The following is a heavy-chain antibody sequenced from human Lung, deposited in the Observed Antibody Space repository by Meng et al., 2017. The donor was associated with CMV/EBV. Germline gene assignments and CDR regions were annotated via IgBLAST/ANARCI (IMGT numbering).Heavy chain of an antibody. J-gene: IGHJ4*02. CDR2: IDWDDDK. D-gene: IGHD1-26*01. CDR3: ARIVGGSYYGD. Sequence: SGXXLVXPTQTLTLTCTFSGFSLSTSGMRVSWIRQPPGKALEWLARIDWDDDKFYSTSLKTRLTISKDTSKNQVVLTLTNMDPVDTATYYCARIVGGSYYGDXGQGTLVTVSS. V-gene: IGHV2-70D*14. CDR1: GFSLSTSGMR.